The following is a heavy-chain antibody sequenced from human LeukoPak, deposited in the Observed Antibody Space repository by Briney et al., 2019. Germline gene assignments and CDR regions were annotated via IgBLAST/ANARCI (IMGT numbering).Heavy chain of an antibody. CDR1: GYTFTSNY. CDR2: INPSGGST. CDR3: ARDNSVRDTAWWFDP. D-gene: IGHD2-21*02. V-gene: IGHV1-46*01. Sequence: ASVKVSCKASGYTFTSNYMHWGRQAPGQGLERMGVINPSGGSTSYAQKFQGRVTLTRDMSTSTDYLELSSLRSEDTAVYYCARDNSVRDTAWWFDPWGQGTLVTVSS. J-gene: IGHJ5*02.